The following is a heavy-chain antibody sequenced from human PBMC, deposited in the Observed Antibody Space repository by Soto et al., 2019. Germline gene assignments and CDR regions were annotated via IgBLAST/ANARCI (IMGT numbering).Heavy chain of an antibody. CDR3: AKSGGYNYGYQETDY. J-gene: IGHJ4*02. V-gene: IGHV4-34*10. CDR2: INHSGST. D-gene: IGHD5-18*01. CDR1: GGSFSGYY. Sequence: SETLSLTCAVYGGSFSGYYWSWIRQPPGKGLEWIGEINHSGSTNYNPSLKSRVTISRDNSKNTLYLQMNSLRAEDTAVYYCAKSGGYNYGYQETDYWGQGTLVTVSS.